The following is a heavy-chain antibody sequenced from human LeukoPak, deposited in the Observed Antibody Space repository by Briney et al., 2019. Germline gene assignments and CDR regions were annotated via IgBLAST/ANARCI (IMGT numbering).Heavy chain of an antibody. Sequence: PSETLSLTCTVSGGSISSGGYSWSWLRQHPGQGLEWIGYIYYSGSTYYNPSLKSRVTISVDTSKNQFSLKLSSVTAADTAVYYCATGYYDSSGQSDAFDIWGQGTMVTVSS. CDR3: ATGYYDSSGQSDAFDI. CDR1: GGSISSGGYS. D-gene: IGHD3-22*01. J-gene: IGHJ3*02. CDR2: IYYSGST. V-gene: IGHV4-31*03.